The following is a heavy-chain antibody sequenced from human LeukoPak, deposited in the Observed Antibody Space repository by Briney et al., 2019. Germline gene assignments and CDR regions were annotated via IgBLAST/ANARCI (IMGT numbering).Heavy chain of an antibody. D-gene: IGHD2-15*01. CDR1: GFTFSSYA. Sequence: PGGSLRLSCAASGFTFSSYAMSWVRQAPGKGLEWVSAISGSGGSTYYADSVKGRFTISRDNSKNTLYLQMNSLRAEDTAVYYCAKVGRVPAASKDCSGGSCSPFDYWGQGTLVTVSS. CDR2: ISGSGGST. V-gene: IGHV3-23*01. J-gene: IGHJ4*02. CDR3: AKVGRVPAASKDCSGGSCSPFDY.